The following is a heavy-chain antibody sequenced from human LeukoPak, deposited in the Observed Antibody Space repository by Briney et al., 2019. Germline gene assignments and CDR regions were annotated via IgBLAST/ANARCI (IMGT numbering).Heavy chain of an antibody. CDR2: INAGNGNT. Sequence: ASVKVSCKASGYTFTSYAMHWVRQAPGQRLEWMGWINAGNGNTKYSQKFQGRVTITRDTSASTAYMELSSLRSEDTAVYYCARIVGVASFYYYGMDVWGQGTTVTVSS. V-gene: IGHV1-3*01. D-gene: IGHD1-26*01. CDR1: GYTFTSYA. J-gene: IGHJ6*02. CDR3: ARIVGVASFYYYGMDV.